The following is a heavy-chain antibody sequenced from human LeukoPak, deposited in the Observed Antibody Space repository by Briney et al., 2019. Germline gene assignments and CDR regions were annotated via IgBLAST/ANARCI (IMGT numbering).Heavy chain of an antibody. D-gene: IGHD2-2*01. CDR2: ISAYNGNT. CDR1: GYTFTSYG. V-gene: IGHV1-18*01. J-gene: IGHJ5*02. Sequence: ASVKVSCKASGYTFTSYGISWVRQAPGQGLEWMGWISAYNGNTNYAQRLQGRVTMTTDTSTSTAYMELRSLRSDDTAVYYCARGSYPVVSAAMSWFDPWGQGTLVTVSS. CDR3: ARGSYPVVSAAMSWFDP.